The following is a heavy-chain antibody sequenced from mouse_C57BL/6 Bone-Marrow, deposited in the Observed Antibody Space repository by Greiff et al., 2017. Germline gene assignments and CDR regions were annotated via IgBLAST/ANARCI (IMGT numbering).Heavy chain of an antibody. CDR2: IYPGSGNT. CDR1: GYTFTDYY. Sequence: VQLQQSGAELVRPGASVKLSCKASGYTFTDYYINWVKQRPGQGLEWIARIYPGSGNTYYNEKFKGKATLTAEKSSSTAYMQLSSLTSGDSAVXFCARGADWGQGTTLTVSS. V-gene: IGHV1-76*01. J-gene: IGHJ2*01. CDR3: ARGAD.